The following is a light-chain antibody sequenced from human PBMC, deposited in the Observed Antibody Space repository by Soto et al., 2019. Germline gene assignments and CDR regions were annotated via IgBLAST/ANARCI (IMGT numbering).Light chain of an antibody. Sequence: EIVLTQSPATLSLSPGERATLSCRASQSVSSYLAWHQQRPGQAPRLLIYDASNRATGVPARFSGSGSGTDFTLTISSLEPEDFAVYYCQQYSNAPLTFGQGTKVDIK. J-gene: IGKJ1*01. V-gene: IGKV3-11*01. CDR2: DAS. CDR3: QQYSNAPLT. CDR1: QSVSSY.